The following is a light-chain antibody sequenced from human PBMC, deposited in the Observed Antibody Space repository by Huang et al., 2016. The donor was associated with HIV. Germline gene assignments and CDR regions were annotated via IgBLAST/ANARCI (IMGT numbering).Light chain of an antibody. CDR3: QQYDNLPIT. Sequence: DIQMTQSPFSLSASVVVRVTIPCQASQDISNYFNWYQQKPGKAPNLLIYDASHWEAGVPPRFSGGGSGPNITFTISSLQPEDIATYYCQQYDNLPITFGQGTRLDIK. J-gene: IGKJ5*01. V-gene: IGKV1-33*01. CDR1: QDISNY. CDR2: DAS.